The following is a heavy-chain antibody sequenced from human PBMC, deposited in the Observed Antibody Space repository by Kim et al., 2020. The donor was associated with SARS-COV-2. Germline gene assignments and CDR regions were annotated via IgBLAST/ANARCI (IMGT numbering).Heavy chain of an antibody. Sequence: GGSLRLSCAASGFTFSSYSMNWVRQAPGKGLEWVSSISSSSSYIYYADSVKGRFTIARDNAKNSLYLQMNSLIAEDTAVYYCARDVLELQLLVAFDIWGQGKMVSLSS. D-gene: IGHD1-7*01. CDR3: ARDVLELQLLVAFDI. CDR2: ISSSSSYI. J-gene: IGHJ3*02. V-gene: IGHV3-21*01. CDR1: GFTFSSYS.